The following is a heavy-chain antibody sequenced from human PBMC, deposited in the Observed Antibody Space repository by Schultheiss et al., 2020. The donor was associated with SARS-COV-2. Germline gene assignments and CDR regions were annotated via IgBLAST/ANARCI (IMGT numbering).Heavy chain of an antibody. CDR1: GFTFSSYA. D-gene: IGHD1-26*01. Sequence: GESLKISCAASGFTFSSYAMSWVRQAPGKGLEWVSAISGSGGSTYYADSVKGRFTISRDNSKNTLYLQMSSLRAEDTAVYYCVKLWELPDAFDIWGQGTMVTVSS. J-gene: IGHJ3*02. V-gene: IGHV3-23*01. CDR2: ISGSGGST. CDR3: VKLWELPDAFDI.